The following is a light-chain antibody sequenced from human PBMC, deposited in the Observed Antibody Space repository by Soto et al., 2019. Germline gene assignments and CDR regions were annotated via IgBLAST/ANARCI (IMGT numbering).Light chain of an antibody. CDR1: QSVDIN. J-gene: IGKJ1*01. CDR2: DAS. CDR3: QQRSNWWT. Sequence: ETVLTQSPATLSVSPGERVTLSCRASQSVDINLAWYQQKPGQAPRLLIYDASNRATGIPARFSGSGSGTDFTLTISSLEPEDFAVYYCQQRSNWWTFGQGTKVDIK. V-gene: IGKV3-11*01.